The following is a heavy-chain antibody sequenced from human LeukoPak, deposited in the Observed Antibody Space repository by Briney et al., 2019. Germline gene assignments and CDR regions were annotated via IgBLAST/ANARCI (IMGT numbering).Heavy chain of an antibody. CDR3: AKDGSSDAFDI. CDR2: ISYDGSNK. Sequence: GGFLRLSCAASGFTFSSYGMHWVRQAPGKGLEWVAVISYDGSNKYYADSVKGRFTISRDNSKSTLYLQMNSLRAEDTAVYYCAKDGSSDAFDIWGQGTMVTVSS. D-gene: IGHD3-10*01. V-gene: IGHV3-30*18. J-gene: IGHJ3*02. CDR1: GFTFSSYG.